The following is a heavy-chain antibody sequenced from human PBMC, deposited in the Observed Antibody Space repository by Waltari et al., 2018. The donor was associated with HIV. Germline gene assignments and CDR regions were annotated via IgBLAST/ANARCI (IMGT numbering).Heavy chain of an antibody. CDR3: ARGAASNTFNSYFDS. D-gene: IGHD6-25*01. J-gene: IGHJ4*02. Sequence: QVQLVQSGAEVKKPGSSVKVSCKASGGSFSNNAISWVRQAPGQGRECMGGIIPVFGTTYYSQKFQGRVTITADVSLTTAYMDLSSLGSDDTAFYFCARGAASNTFNSYFDSWGQGVLVTVSS. CDR1: GGSFSNNA. CDR2: IIPVFGTT. V-gene: IGHV1-69*13.